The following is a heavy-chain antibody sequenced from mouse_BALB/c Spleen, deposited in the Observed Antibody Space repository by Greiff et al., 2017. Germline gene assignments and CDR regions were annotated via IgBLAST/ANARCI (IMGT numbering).Heavy chain of an antibody. V-gene: IGHV3-6*02. CDR2: ISYDGSN. CDR1: GYSITSGYY. CDR3: ARTMITTDAFAY. J-gene: IGHJ3*01. Sequence: EVQLQESGPGLVKPSQSLSLTCSVTGYSITSGYYWNWIRQFPGNKLEWMGYISYDGSNNYNPSLKNRISITRDTSKKQFFLKLNSVTTEDTATYYCARTMITTDAFAYWGQGTLVTVSA. D-gene: IGHD2-4*01.